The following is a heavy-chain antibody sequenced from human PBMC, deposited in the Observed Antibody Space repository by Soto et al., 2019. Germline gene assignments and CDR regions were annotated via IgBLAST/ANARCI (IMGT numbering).Heavy chain of an antibody. CDR1: GFTFSSYG. Sequence: QVQLVESGGGVVQPGRSLRLSCAASGFTFSSYGMHWVRQAPGKGLEWVAVISYDGSNKYYADSVKGRFTISRDNSKNTRYLQMNSLRAEDTAVYYCAKGDHFGVVIISRVWGQGTLVTVSS. CDR3: AKGDHFGVVIISRV. J-gene: IGHJ4*02. D-gene: IGHD3-3*01. V-gene: IGHV3-30*18. CDR2: ISYDGSNK.